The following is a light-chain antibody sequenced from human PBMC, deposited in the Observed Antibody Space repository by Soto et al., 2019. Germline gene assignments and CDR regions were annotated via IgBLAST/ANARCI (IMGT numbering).Light chain of an antibody. CDR2: GAS. CDR1: QSVNIH. Sequence: EIVMTQSPATLSVSPGEIATLSCIASQSVNIHLAWYQQKPGQAPRLLIYGASNRATGIPDRFSGSGSGTDFTLTISRLEPEDFAVYYCQQYGSSPLWTFGQGTKVDIK. CDR3: QQYGSSPLWT. J-gene: IGKJ1*01. V-gene: IGKV3-20*01.